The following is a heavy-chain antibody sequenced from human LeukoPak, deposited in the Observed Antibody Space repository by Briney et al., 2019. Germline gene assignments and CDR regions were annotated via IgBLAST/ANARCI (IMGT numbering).Heavy chain of an antibody. V-gene: IGHV4-31*03. CDR3: ARGRGSGSYYHY. Sequence: PSQTLSLTCTVSGGSLSSGGYFWTWIRQHPGKGLEWIGYIHYSGSTDYNPSLKSRVTISVDTSKNQFSLRLSSVTAADTAVYYCARGRGSGSYYHYWGQGTLVTVSS. J-gene: IGHJ4*02. CDR1: GGSLSSGGYF. D-gene: IGHD3-10*01. CDR2: IHYSGST.